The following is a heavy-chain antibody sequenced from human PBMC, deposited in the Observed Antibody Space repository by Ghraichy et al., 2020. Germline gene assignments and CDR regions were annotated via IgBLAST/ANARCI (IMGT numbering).Heavy chain of an antibody. CDR2: INHSGST. J-gene: IGHJ5*02. D-gene: IGHD6-13*01. V-gene: IGHV4-34*01. Sequence: SETLSLTCAVYGGSFSGYYWSWIRQPPGKGLEWIGEINHSGSTNYNPSLKIRVTISVDTSKNQFSLKLSSVTAADTAVYYCARYYIAAAATGYWFDPWGQGTLVTVSS. CDR1: GGSFSGYY. CDR3: ARYYIAAAATGYWFDP.